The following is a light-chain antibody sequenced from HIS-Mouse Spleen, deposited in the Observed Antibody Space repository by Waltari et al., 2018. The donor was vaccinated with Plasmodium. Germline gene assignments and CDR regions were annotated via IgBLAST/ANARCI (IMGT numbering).Light chain of an antibody. Sequence: SYELTQPPSVSVSPGQTARIPCSGDALPQQYASWYQRKPGQAPVLVIYKDSERPSGIPERCSGSSSGTTVTLTISGVQAEDEADYYCQSADSSGTPNWVFGGGTKLTVL. V-gene: IGLV3-25*03. CDR1: ALPQQY. J-gene: IGLJ3*02. CDR2: KDS. CDR3: QSADSSGTPNWV.